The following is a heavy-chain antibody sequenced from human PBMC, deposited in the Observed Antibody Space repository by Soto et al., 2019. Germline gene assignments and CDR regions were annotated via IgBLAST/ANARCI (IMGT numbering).Heavy chain of an antibody. CDR3: ATSGWYEKGFDY. CDR1: GFTFDDYA. D-gene: IGHD6-19*01. Sequence: EVQLVESGGGLVQPGRSLRLSCAASGFTFDDYAMHWVRQVPGKGLEWVSGISWNSGSIGYADSVKGRFTISRDNAKNSLYLQMNSLRAEDTALYYCATSGWYEKGFDYWGQGTLVTVSS. J-gene: IGHJ4*02. V-gene: IGHV3-9*01. CDR2: ISWNSGSI.